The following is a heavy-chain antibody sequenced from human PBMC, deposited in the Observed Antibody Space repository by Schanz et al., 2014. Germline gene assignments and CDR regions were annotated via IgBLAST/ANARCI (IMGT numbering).Heavy chain of an antibody. Sequence: EVQLVESGGGLVQPRGSLRLSCAASEFSFSSFGMNWVRQAPGKGLEWVSYISGSSSTKYYADSVKGRFTISRDNGKKSLYRQTNGVRAENAAGYFGARNYESDLHSPRHDAFDVWGQGTVVTVSS. CDR1: EFSFSSFG. CDR2: ISGSSSTK. CDR3: ARNYESDLHSPRHDAFDV. D-gene: IGHD3-16*01. V-gene: IGHV3-48*01. J-gene: IGHJ3*01.